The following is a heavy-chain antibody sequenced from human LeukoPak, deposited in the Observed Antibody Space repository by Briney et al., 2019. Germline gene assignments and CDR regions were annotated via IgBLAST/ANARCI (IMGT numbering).Heavy chain of an antibody. CDR2: IYYSGST. D-gene: IGHD1-26*01. J-gene: IGHJ4*02. CDR3: ARAGLSGSYALGY. CDR1: GGSISSSSYY. V-gene: IGHV4-39*07. Sequence: SETLSLTCTVSGGSISSSSYYWGWIRQPPGKGLEWIGSIYYSGSTYYNPSLKSRVTISVDTSKNQFSLKLSSVTAADTAVYYCARAGLSGSYALGYWGQGTLVTVSS.